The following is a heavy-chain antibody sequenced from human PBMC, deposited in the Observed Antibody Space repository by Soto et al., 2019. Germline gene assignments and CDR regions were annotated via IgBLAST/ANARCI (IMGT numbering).Heavy chain of an antibody. D-gene: IGHD3-22*01. Sequence: GESLKISCKGSGYSFTSYWIGWVRQMPGKGLEWMGIIYPGDSDTRYSPSFQGQVTISADKSISTAYLQWSSLKASDTAMYYCASYYYYDSGGYPHDDAFDIWGQGTMVTVSS. CDR1: GYSFTSYW. J-gene: IGHJ3*02. CDR3: ASYYYYDSGGYPHDDAFDI. V-gene: IGHV5-51*01. CDR2: IYPGDSDT.